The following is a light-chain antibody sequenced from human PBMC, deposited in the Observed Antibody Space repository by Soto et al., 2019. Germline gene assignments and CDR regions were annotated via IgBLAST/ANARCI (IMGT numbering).Light chain of an antibody. Sequence: IVMTQSPATLSVSPGERATLSCRASQSVNSNLAWYPQKPGQAPRLLIYDASTRATGIPARFSGSGSGTEFTLTISSLQSADFALYYCQQYNNWPPMYTFGQGTKLQIK. J-gene: IGKJ2*01. V-gene: IGKV3-15*01. CDR3: QQYNNWPPMYT. CDR1: QSVNSN. CDR2: DAS.